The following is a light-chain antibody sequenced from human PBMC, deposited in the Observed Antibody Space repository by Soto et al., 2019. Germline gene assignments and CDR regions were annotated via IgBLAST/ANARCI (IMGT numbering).Light chain of an antibody. J-gene: IGKJ4*01. CDR3: QQFSSYPLT. CDR1: QSVSNK. CDR2: AAS. Sequence: EIVMTQSPATLSVSPGERATLSCRASQSVSNKLVWYQQKPGQAPRLLIYAASTRATGIPARFSGSGSGTDFTLTISRLEPEDFAVYYCQQFSSYPLTFGGGTKVDIK. V-gene: IGKV3-15*01.